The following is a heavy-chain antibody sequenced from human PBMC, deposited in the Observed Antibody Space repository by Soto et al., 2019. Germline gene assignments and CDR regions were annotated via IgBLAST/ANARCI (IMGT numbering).Heavy chain of an antibody. V-gene: IGHV4-39*01. Sequence: SETLSLTCTVSGGSISSSSYYWGWIRQPPGKGLEWIGSIYYSGSTYYNPSLKSRVTISVDTSKNQFSLKLSSVTAADTAVYYYAPILENIYWFDPWGQGTLVTVSS. J-gene: IGHJ5*02. D-gene: IGHD3-3*01. CDR2: IYYSGST. CDR3: APILENIYWFDP. CDR1: GGSISSSSYY.